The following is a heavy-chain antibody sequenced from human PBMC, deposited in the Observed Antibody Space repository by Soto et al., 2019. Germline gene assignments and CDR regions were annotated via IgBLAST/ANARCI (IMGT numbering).Heavy chain of an antibody. CDR2: ISSSSSYI. CDR1: GFTFSSYS. J-gene: IGHJ6*02. D-gene: IGHD6-13*01. Sequence: GGSLRLSCAASGFTFSSYSVNWVRQAPGKGLEWVSSISSSSSYIYYADSVKGRFTISRDNAKNSLYLQMNSLRAEDTAVYYCARARTGYSSSYGMDVWGQGTTVTVSS. V-gene: IGHV3-21*01. CDR3: ARARTGYSSSYGMDV.